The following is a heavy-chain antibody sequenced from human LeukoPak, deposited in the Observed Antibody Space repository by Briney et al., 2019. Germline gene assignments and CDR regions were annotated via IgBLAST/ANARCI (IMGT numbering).Heavy chain of an antibody. CDR3: AKGGNSWYSGDFVY. D-gene: IGHD6-13*01. CDR1: GFTVSSNY. V-gene: IGHV3-66*01. J-gene: IGHJ4*02. CDR2: IYSGGST. Sequence: GGSLRLSWAASGFTVSSNYMSWVRQAPGKGLEGVSVIYSGGSTYYADSVRGRFTISRDNSKNTLYLQMNSLRAEDTAVYYCAKGGNSWYSGDFVYWGQGTLVSVSS.